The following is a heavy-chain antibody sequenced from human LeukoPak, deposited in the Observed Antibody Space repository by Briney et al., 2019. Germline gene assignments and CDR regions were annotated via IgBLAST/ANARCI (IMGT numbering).Heavy chain of an antibody. D-gene: IGHD3-10*01. Sequence: ASVKVSCKASGYTFTSYGISWVRQAPGQGLEWMGWISAYNGNTNYAQKLQGRVTMTTDTSTSTAYMELRSLRSDDTAVYYCARVSPYYYGSGSEFDPWGQGTLVTVSS. CDR3: ARVSPYYYGSGSEFDP. V-gene: IGHV1-18*01. CDR1: GYTFTSYG. CDR2: ISAYNGNT. J-gene: IGHJ5*02.